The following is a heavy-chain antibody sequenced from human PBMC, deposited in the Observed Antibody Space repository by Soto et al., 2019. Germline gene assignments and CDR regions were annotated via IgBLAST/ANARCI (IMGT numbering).Heavy chain of an antibody. D-gene: IGHD1-7*01. Sequence: QVQLVQSGAEVKKPGSSVKVSCKASGGTFSSYAISWVRQAPGQGLEWMGGIIPIFGTANYAQKFQGRVAITSDNSTTTADMELSSLRSEDTAVYYCAGGSIRLELIRDRLRFDLWGRGTLVTVSS. CDR1: GGTFSSYA. V-gene: IGHV1-69*06. CDR2: IIPIFGTA. J-gene: IGHJ2*01. CDR3: AGGSIRLELIRDRLRFDL.